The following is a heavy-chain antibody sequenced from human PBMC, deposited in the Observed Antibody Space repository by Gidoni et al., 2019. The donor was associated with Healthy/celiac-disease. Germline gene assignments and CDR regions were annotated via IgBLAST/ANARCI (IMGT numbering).Heavy chain of an antibody. CDR1: GGSFSGYY. Sequence: QVQLQQWGAGLLKPSETLSLTCAVYGGSFSGYYWSWIRQPPGKGLEWIGEINHSGSTNYNPSLKSRVTISVDTSKNQFSLKLSSVTAADTAVYYCARDLEGSSGRSGYYFDYWGQGTLVTVSS. J-gene: IGHJ4*02. CDR3: ARDLEGSSGRSGYYFDY. CDR2: INHSGST. D-gene: IGHD6-19*01. V-gene: IGHV4-34*01.